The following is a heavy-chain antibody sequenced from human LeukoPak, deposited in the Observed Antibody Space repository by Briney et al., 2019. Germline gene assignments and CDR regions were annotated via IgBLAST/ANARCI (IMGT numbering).Heavy chain of an antibody. V-gene: IGHV3-23*01. CDR1: GFSFSSHG. Sequence: GGSLRLSCAASGFSFSSHGMSWVRQAPGKGLEWVSGIIGGAGSTYYADSVRGRFTISGDNSKNTLYLQMNSLRAEDTAVYYCARDAQPDTGYHITWGQGTLVTVSS. CDR3: ARDAQPDTGYHIT. D-gene: IGHD3-9*01. J-gene: IGHJ5*02. CDR2: IIGGAGST.